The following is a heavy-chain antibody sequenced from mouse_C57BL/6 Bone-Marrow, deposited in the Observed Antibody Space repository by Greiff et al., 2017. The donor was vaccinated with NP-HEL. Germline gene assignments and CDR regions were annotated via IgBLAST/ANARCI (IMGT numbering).Heavy chain of an antibody. CDR2: IDPETGGT. D-gene: IGHD1-1*01. V-gene: IGHV1-15*01. CDR3: TRDYYGAAWFAY. Sequence: VQVVESGAELVRPGASVTLSCKASGYTFTDYEMHWVKQTPVHGLEWIGAIDPETGGTAYNQKFKGKAILTADKSSSTAYMELRSLTSEDSAVYYCTRDYYGAAWFAYWGQGTLVTVSA. CDR1: GYTFTDYE. J-gene: IGHJ3*01.